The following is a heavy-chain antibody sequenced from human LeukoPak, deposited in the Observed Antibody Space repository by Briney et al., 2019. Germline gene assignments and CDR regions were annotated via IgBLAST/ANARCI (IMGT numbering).Heavy chain of an antibody. CDR1: GFTFNIDL. V-gene: IGHV3-74*01. CDR2: INPDGSQT. Sequence: GGSRRLFCAASGFTFNIDLMHWVRQAPGNGVVWVSHINPDGSQTNYADSVTGRFTISRDTAKNTLYLQMNSLRAEDTAVYYCARDPVRRDSYLGQGTLVTVSS. CDR3: ARDPVRRDSY. J-gene: IGHJ4*02. D-gene: IGHD3-10*02.